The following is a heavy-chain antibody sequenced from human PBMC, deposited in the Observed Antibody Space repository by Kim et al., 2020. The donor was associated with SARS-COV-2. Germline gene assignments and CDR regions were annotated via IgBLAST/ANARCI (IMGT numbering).Heavy chain of an antibody. J-gene: IGHJ4*02. Sequence: PSLKSRVTISVDTSKNQFSLKLSSVTAADAAVYYCARDNRGVIGGYYFDYWGQGTLVTVSS. V-gene: IGHV4-59*01. CDR3: ARDNRGVIGGYYFDY. D-gene: IGHD3-10*01.